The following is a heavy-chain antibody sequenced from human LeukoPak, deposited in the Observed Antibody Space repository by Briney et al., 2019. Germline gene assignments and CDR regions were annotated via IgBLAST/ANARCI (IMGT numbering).Heavy chain of an antibody. CDR3: ARDSGYYDFWSGYFLSATPGGGFDP. Sequence: SETLSLTCTVSGYSISSGYYWGWIRQPPGKGLEWIGCIYHSGSTYYNPSLKSRVTISVDTSKNQFSLKLSSVTAADTAVYYCARDSGYYDFWSGYFLSATPGGGFDPWGQGTLVTVSS. CDR2: IYHSGST. V-gene: IGHV4-38-2*02. CDR1: GYSISSGYY. J-gene: IGHJ5*02. D-gene: IGHD3-3*01.